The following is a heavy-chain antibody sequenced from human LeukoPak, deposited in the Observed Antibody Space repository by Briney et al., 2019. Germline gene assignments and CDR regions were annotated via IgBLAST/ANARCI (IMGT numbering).Heavy chain of an antibody. V-gene: IGHV4-34*01. J-gene: IGHJ6*03. Sequence: SETLSLTCAVYGGSFSGYYWSWIRQPPGKGLEWIGEINHSGSTNYNPSLKSRVTISVDTSKNQFSLKLSSVTAADTAVYYCASWAVLPRERYYYYYYMDVWGKGTTVTVSS. D-gene: IGHD1-1*01. CDR3: ASWAVLPRERYYYYYYMDV. CDR1: GGSFSGYY. CDR2: INHSGST.